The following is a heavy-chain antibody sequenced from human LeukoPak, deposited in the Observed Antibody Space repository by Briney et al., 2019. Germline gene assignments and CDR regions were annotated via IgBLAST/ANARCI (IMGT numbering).Heavy chain of an antibody. CDR3: ARGYCTNGVCSSDYFDY. V-gene: IGHV4-31*03. CDR1: GGSISSGGYY. Sequence: SQTLSLTCTVSGGSISSGGYYWNWIRQHPGKGLEWIGYIYNSGSTYYNPSLKSRSTISVDTSKNQFSLKLSSVTAADTAVYYCARGYCTNGVCSSDYFDYWGQGTLVTVSS. J-gene: IGHJ4*02. D-gene: IGHD2-8*01. CDR2: IYNSGST.